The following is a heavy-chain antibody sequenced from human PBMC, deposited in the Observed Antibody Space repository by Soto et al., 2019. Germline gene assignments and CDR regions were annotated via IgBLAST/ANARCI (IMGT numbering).Heavy chain of an antibody. J-gene: IGHJ6*02. V-gene: IGHV3-30*18. D-gene: IGHD3-3*01. CDR3: AKDITIFGVVITGYGMDV. CDR1: GFTFSSYG. Sequence: QVQLVESGGGVVQPGRSLRLSCAASGFTFSSYGMHWVRQAPGKGLEWVAVISYDGSNKYYADSVKGRFTISRDNSKNTLYLKMNSLRAEDTAVYYCAKDITIFGVVITGYGMDVWGQGTTVTVSS. CDR2: ISYDGSNK.